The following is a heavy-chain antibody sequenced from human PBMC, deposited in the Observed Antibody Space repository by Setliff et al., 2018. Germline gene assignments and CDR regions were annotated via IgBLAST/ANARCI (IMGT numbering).Heavy chain of an antibody. Sequence: LSLTCSVSGDSISSSSYCWGWIRQPPGKGLEWIGSINYSGITYYSPSLKSRVIVSVDTSKNQFSLKLSSVTAADTAVYYCARLPGYCNGGNCYGYYTFDIWGQGTMVTVSS. J-gene: IGHJ3*02. CDR3: ARLPGYCNGGNCYGYYTFDI. D-gene: IGHD2-15*01. CDR2: INYSGIT. V-gene: IGHV4-39*01. CDR1: GDSISSSSYC.